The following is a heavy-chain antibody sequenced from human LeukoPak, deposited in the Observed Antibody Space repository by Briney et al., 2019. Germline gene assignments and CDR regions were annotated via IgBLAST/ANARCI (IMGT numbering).Heavy chain of an antibody. J-gene: IGHJ4*02. Sequence: GGSLRLSCAASGFTFSSYSMNWVRQAPGKGLEWVSSISSSSSYIYYADSVKGRFTISRDNAKNTLYLQMNSLRAEDMAVYYCVRDGVGAPPFDYWGQGALVTVSS. D-gene: IGHD1-26*01. CDR3: VRDGVGAPPFDY. V-gene: IGHV3-21*01. CDR2: ISSSSSYI. CDR1: GFTFSSYS.